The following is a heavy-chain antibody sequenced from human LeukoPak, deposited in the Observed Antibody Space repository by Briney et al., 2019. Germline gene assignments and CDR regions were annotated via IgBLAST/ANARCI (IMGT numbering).Heavy chain of an antibody. D-gene: IGHD1-26*01. Sequence: ASVKVSCKASGYTFTSYYMHWVRQAPGQGLEWMGVINPSGGSTSYAQKFQGRVTMTRDTSISAAYMELSRLRSDDTAVYYCAVVGATPGYWGQGTLVTVSS. CDR2: INPSGGST. V-gene: IGHV1-46*01. CDR1: GYTFTSYY. CDR3: AVVGATPGY. J-gene: IGHJ4*02.